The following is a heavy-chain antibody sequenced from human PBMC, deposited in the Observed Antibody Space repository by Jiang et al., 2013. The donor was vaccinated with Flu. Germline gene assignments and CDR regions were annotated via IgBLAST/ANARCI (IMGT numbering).Heavy chain of an antibody. V-gene: IGHV4-59*08. CDR1: GGSITSYY. Sequence: GLVKPSETLSLTCTVSGGSITSYYWSWIRQPPGKGLEWIGYIYYSSTTNYNPSLKSRVTISIDTSKNQFSLKLTSVTAADTAVYYCARHGVHSSSWSQTLGDWGQGTLVTVSS. CDR2: IYYSSTT. J-gene: IGHJ4*02. CDR3: ARHGVHSSSWSQTLGD. D-gene: IGHD6-13*01.